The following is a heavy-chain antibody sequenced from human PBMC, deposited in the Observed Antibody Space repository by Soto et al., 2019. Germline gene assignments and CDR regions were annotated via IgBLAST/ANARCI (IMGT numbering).Heavy chain of an antibody. CDR1: GFTFSSYS. D-gene: IGHD2-21*01. J-gene: IGHJ3*02. Sequence: GGSLRLSCAASGFTFSSYSMNWVRQAPGKGLEWVSSISSSSSYIYYADSVKGRFTISRDNAKNSLYLQMNSLRAEDTAVYYCARVLMGGGDCYSCAFDIWGQGTMVTVSS. CDR3: ARVLMGGGDCYSCAFDI. CDR2: ISSSSSYI. V-gene: IGHV3-21*01.